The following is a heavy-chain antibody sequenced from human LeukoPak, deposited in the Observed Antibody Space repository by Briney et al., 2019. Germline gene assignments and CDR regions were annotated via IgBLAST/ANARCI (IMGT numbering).Heavy chain of an antibody. CDR3: ASQMYYYDSSGYYYVSYFDY. D-gene: IGHD3-22*01. CDR1: GGSISSGGYY. Sequence: PSETLSLTCTVSGGSISSGGYYWSWIRQHPGKGLEWIGYIYYSGSTYYNPSLKSRVTISVDTSKNQFSLKLSSVTAADTAVYYCASQMYYYDSSGYYYVSYFDYWGQGTLVTVSS. V-gene: IGHV4-31*03. J-gene: IGHJ4*02. CDR2: IYYSGST.